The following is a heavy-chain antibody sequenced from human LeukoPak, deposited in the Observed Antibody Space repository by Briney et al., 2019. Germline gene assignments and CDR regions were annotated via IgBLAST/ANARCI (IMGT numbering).Heavy chain of an antibody. CDR3: ARDRGGDDSSGYYWGYYFDY. CDR1: GGSISSYY. V-gene: IGHV4-59*01. D-gene: IGHD3-22*01. Sequence: SETLSLTCTVSGGSISSYYWSWIRQPPGKGLEWIGYIYYSGSTNYNPSLKSRVTISVDTSKNQFSLKLSSVTAADTAVYYCARDRGGDDSSGYYWGYYFDYWGQGTPVTVSS. J-gene: IGHJ4*02. CDR2: IYYSGST.